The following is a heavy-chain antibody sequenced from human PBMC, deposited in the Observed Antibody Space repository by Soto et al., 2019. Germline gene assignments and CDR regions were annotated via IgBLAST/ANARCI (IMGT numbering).Heavy chain of an antibody. CDR2: IYYSGST. CDR3: ARDRSPYIVDYYGMDV. V-gene: IGHV4-31*02. Sequence: SWIRPHPGKGLEWSGYIYYSGSTYYNPSLKSRVTISVDTSKNQFSLKLSSVTAADTAVYYCARDRSPYIVDYYGMDVWGQGTTVTVSS. J-gene: IGHJ6*02. D-gene: IGHD2-21*01.